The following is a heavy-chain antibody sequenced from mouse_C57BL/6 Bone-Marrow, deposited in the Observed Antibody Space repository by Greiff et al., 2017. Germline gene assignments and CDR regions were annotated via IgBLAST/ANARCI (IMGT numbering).Heavy chain of an antibody. J-gene: IGHJ3*01. V-gene: IGHV1-69*01. CDR1: GYTFTSYW. D-gene: IGHD2-14*01. CDR2: IDPSDSYT. CDR3: ARGYDGFAY. Sequence: QVQLQQPGAELVMPGASVKLSCKASGYTFTSYWMHWVKQRPGQGLEWIGEIDPSDSYTNYNQKFKGKSTLTVDKSSSTAYMQLSSLPSEDSAVYYCARGYDGFAYEDQGTLVTVSA.